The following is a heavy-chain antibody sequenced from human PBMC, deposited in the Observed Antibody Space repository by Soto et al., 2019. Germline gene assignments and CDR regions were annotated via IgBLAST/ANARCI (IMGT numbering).Heavy chain of an antibody. Sequence: QVQLQESGPGLVKPSQTLSLTCTVSGGSISSGGYYWSWIRQHPGKGLEWIGYIYYSGSTYYNPSLKSRVTISVDTSKNQFSMKLSSVTAADTAVYYCAREGHGDYAAVDYWGQGTLVTVSS. D-gene: IGHD4-17*01. CDR1: GGSISSGGYY. CDR3: AREGHGDYAAVDY. CDR2: IYYSGST. V-gene: IGHV4-31*03. J-gene: IGHJ4*02.